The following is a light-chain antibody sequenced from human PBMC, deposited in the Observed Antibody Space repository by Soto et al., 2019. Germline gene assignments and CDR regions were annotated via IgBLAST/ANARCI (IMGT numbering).Light chain of an antibody. J-gene: IGKJ2*01. CDR3: QQFNTYT. CDR2: EAS. Sequence: IQMTQSPSTLSASLGDRVTITCRASQSISSWLAWYQQRPGKAPRLLISEASTLESGVPSRFSGSGFGTEFTLTISSLQPDDLASDFCQQFNTYTFGQGTKVDIK. CDR1: QSISSW. V-gene: IGKV1-5*01.